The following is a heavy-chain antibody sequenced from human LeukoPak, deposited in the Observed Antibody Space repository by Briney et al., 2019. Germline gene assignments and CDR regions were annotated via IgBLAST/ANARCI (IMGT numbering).Heavy chain of an antibody. V-gene: IGHV3-9*01. CDR3: AKDMVGGRNDYYYGMDV. CDR2: ISWNSGSI. CDR1: GFTFDDYA. Sequence: GGSLRLSCAASGFTFDDYAMHWVRQAPGKGLEWVSGISWNSGSIGYADSVKGRFTISRDNAKNSLYLQMNSLRAEDTALYYCAKDMVGGRNDYYYGMDVWGQGTTVTVSS. J-gene: IGHJ6*02. D-gene: IGHD1-26*01.